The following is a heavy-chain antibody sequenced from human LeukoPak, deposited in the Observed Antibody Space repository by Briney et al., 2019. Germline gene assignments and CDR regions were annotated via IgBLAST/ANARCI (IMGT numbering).Heavy chain of an antibody. Sequence: GGSLRLSCAASGFTFSSYWMHWVRQAPGKGLAWVSRINSDGSSTSYADSVKGRFTISRDNVKNTLYLQMNSLRAEDTAVYYCARLRGIAARVGLDYWGQGTLVTVSS. V-gene: IGHV3-74*01. CDR1: GFTFSSYW. CDR3: ARLRGIAARVGLDY. J-gene: IGHJ4*02. CDR2: INSDGSST. D-gene: IGHD6-6*01.